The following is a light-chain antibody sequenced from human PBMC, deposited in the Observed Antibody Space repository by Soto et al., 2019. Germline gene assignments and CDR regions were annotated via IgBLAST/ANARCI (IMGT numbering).Light chain of an antibody. CDR2: DVS. V-gene: IGLV2-14*01. CDR3: SSYTSSSTWV. J-gene: IGLJ3*02. Sequence: QSVLTQPASVSGSPGQSIAISCTGTSSDVGGYKYVSWYQQHPGKTPNLMIYDVSNRPSGVSNRFYGSKSGNTASLTISGLQAEDEADYYCSSYTSSSTWVFGGGTKLTVL. CDR1: SSDVGGYKY.